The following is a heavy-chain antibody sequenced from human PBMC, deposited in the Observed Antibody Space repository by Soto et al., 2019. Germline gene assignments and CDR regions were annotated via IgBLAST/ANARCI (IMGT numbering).Heavy chain of an antibody. J-gene: IGHJ4*02. CDR3: ARSPEATVTAFDY. D-gene: IGHD4-17*01. V-gene: IGHV4-31*03. CDR2: IYYSGST. CDR1: GGSISSGGYY. Sequence: QVQLQESGPGLVKPSQTLSLTCTVSGGSISSGGYYWSWIRQHPGKGLEWIGYIYYSGSTYYNPSLKSRVTISVHTSKNQFSLKLSSVTAAGTAVYYCARSPEATVTAFDYWGQGTLVTVSS.